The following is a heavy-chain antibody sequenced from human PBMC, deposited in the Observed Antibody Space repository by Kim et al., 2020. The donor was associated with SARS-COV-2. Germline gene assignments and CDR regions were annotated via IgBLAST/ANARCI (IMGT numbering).Heavy chain of an antibody. CDR3: ASGSIAAAADAFDI. J-gene: IGHJ3*02. Sequence: AQKRQGRVTMTTDTSTSTAYMELRSLRSDDTAVYYCASGSIAAAADAFDIWGQGTMVTVSS. D-gene: IGHD6-13*01. V-gene: IGHV1-18*01.